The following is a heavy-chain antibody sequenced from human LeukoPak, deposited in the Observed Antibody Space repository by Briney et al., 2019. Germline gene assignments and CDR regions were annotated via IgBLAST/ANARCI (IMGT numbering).Heavy chain of an antibody. CDR2: INHTGGT. CDR1: GESFSGYY. CDR3: VRQRVVGFYDPFDF. V-gene: IGHV4-34*01. J-gene: IGHJ4*02. D-gene: IGHD2/OR15-2a*01. Sequence: SETLSLTCAVYGESFSGYYWNWIRQPPGKGLEWIGEINHTGGTNYNPSLKSRVTISADTSKNQFSLNLSSVTAADTAVYYCVRQRVVGFYDPFDFWGQGTLVTVSP.